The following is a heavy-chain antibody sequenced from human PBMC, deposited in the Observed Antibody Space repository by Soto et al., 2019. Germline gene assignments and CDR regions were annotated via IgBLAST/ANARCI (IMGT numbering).Heavy chain of an antibody. CDR2: TKPDGSEK. V-gene: IGHV3-7*01. D-gene: IGHD3-16*01. J-gene: IGHJ5*02. CDR3: VAWGTSTSNP. CDR1: GFIFNTHW. Sequence: QTGGSLRLSCAASGFIFNTHWMSWVRQAPEKGLEWVAHTKPDGSEKYYVDSAKGRFTISRDNTRNSLYLQMNSLRADDTARYYCVAWGTSTSNPWGQGTLVTVSS.